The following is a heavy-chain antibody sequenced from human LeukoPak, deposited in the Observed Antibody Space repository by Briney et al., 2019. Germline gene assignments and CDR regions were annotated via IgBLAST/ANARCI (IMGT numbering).Heavy chain of an antibody. D-gene: IGHD3-9*01. CDR2: IYSVGST. J-gene: IGHJ4*02. CDR1: DFTVSSNY. V-gene: IGHV3-53*01. Sequence: GGSLRLSCAASDFTVSSNYMSWVRQAPGKGLEWVSLIYSVGSTYYADSVKGRFTISRDNSKNTLYLQMNSLTAEDTAVYYCASGGCSGILTGYAYYFQYWGQGALVTVSS. CDR3: ASGGCSGILTGYAYYFQY.